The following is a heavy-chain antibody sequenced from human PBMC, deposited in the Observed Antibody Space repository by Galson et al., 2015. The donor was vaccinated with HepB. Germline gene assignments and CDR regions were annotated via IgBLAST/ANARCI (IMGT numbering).Heavy chain of an antibody. CDR2: ISAYNGNT. V-gene: IGHV1-18*04. J-gene: IGHJ4*02. D-gene: IGHD3-3*01. CDR3: ARDYVFRGYYDFWSGYPTPGY. CDR1: GCTFTSYG. Sequence: SVKVSCKASGCTFTSYGISWVRQAPGQGLEWMGWISAYNGNTNYAQKLQGRVTMTTDTSTSTAYMELRSLRSDDTAVYYCARDYVFRGYYDFWSGYPTPGYWGQGTLVTVSS.